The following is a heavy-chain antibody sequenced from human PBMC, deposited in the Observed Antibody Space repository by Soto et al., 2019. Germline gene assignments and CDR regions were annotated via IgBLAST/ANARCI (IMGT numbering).Heavy chain of an antibody. V-gene: IGHV3-48*02. J-gene: IGHJ4*02. CDR1: GFSFRSYA. D-gene: IGHD4-17*01. CDR2: ISGNSDTT. Sequence: GGSLRLSCEASGFSFRSYAMNWVRQAPGKGLEWVSYISGNSDTTYYADSVKGRFTISRDNAKNSLYLQMNSLRDEDTAVYYCATPDTYYGTDSDFWGQGTLVTVSS. CDR3: ATPDTYYGTDSDF.